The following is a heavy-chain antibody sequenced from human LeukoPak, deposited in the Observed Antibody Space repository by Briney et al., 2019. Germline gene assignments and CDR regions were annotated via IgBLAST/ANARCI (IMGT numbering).Heavy chain of an antibody. CDR3: ARDTRTYYYDSSGNFDI. D-gene: IGHD3-22*01. Sequence: GGSLRLSCAASGFTFSSYWMSWVRQAPGKGLEWVANIKQDGSEKYYVDSVKGRFTISRDNAKSSLYLQMNSLRAEDTAVYYCARDTRTYYYDSSGNFDIWGQGTMVTVSS. CDR1: GFTFSSYW. V-gene: IGHV3-7*01. J-gene: IGHJ3*02. CDR2: IKQDGSEK.